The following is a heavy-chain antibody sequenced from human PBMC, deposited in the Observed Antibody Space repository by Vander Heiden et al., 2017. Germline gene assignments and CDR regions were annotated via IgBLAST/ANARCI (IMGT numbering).Heavy chain of an antibody. D-gene: IGHD6-19*01. V-gene: IGHV4-4*07. CDR3: ARADSSGWYSP. CDR2: IYTSGRN. J-gene: IGHJ5*02. CDR1: SGSISRYY. Sequence: VQLQESGPGLVKPSETLSLTCTVSSGSISRYYWSWFRQDAGKGLEWIGRIYTSGRNNYNPSLKSRVTMSVDTAKNQFPLKLGSVAAGDTAVYYWARADSSGWYSPWGQGTLVTGSS.